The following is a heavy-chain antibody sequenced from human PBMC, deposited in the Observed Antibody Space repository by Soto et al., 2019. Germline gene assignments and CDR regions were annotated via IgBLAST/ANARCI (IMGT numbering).Heavy chain of an antibody. D-gene: IGHD1-26*01. CDR1: GYTFTSYG. CDR3: ARHLSPWELLISDY. CDR2: ISAYNGNT. J-gene: IGHJ4*02. Sequence: QVQLVQSGAEVKKPGASVKFSCKASGYTFTSYGISWVRQAPGQGLEGMGWISAYNGNTNYAQKLQGRVTMTTDTSASTDYMELRSLRSDDTAVYYCARHLSPWELLISDYWGQGTLVTVSS. V-gene: IGHV1-18*04.